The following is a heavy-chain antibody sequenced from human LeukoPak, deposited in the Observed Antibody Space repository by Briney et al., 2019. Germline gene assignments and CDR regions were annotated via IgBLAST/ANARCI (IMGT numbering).Heavy chain of an antibody. Sequence: ASAKVSCKVSGYTLTELSMHWVRQAPGQGLEWMGWISAYNGNTNYAQKLQGRVTMTTDTSTSTAYMELRSLRSDDTAVYYCARVGSDFWSGYNNYYYYYGMDVWGQGTTVTVSS. D-gene: IGHD3-3*01. J-gene: IGHJ6*02. CDR3: ARVGSDFWSGYNNYYYYYGMDV. V-gene: IGHV1-18*01. CDR1: GYTLTELS. CDR2: ISAYNGNT.